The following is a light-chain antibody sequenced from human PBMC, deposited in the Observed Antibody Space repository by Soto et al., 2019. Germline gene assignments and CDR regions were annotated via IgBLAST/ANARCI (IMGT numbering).Light chain of an antibody. Sequence: QSVLTQPASVSGSPGQSITIPCTGTSSDVGAYNYVSWYQQHPGKAPKLMIYDVNNRPSGVSNRFSGSKSGNTASLTISGLQAEDEADYYCSSYTRSSTYVFGTGTKVTV. CDR1: SSDVGAYNY. V-gene: IGLV2-14*01. CDR2: DVN. CDR3: SSYTRSSTYV. J-gene: IGLJ1*01.